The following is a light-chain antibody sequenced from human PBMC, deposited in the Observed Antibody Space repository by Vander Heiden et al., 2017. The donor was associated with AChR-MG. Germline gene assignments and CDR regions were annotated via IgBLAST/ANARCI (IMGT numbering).Light chain of an antibody. V-gene: IGLV2-14*01. CDR3: SSYTSSSPYV. Sequence: QSALTQPASVSGSPGQSITIPFTGTSSDGGGYNDVAWYQQHPGKAPKLMIYEVSKRPSGVSNRFSGSKSGNTASLTISGLQAEDEADYYCSSYTSSSPYVFGTGTKVTVL. J-gene: IGLJ1*01. CDR1: SSDGGGYND. CDR2: EVS.